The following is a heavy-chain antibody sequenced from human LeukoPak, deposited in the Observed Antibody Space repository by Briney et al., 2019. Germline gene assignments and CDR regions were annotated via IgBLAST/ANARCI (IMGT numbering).Heavy chain of an antibody. CDR1: GFTFSSYA. Sequence: PGGSLRLSCAASGFTFSSYAMSWVRQAPGKWLEWVSAISGSGGSTYYADSVKGRFTISRDNSKNTLYLQMNSLRAEDTAVYYCAKDQARLAVAGHDAFDIWGQGTMVTVSS. J-gene: IGHJ3*02. V-gene: IGHV3-23*01. CDR2: ISGSGGST. D-gene: IGHD6-19*01. CDR3: AKDQARLAVAGHDAFDI.